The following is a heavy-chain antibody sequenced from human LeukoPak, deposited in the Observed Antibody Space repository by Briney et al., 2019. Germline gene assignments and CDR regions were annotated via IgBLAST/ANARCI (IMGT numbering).Heavy chain of an antibody. CDR2: INTNTGNP. CDR1: GYTFTSYA. J-gene: IGHJ4*02. V-gene: IGHV7-4-1*02. D-gene: IGHD5-12*01. CDR3: ARVGGRGYSGYPLVDY. Sequence: ASVKVSCEASGYTFTSYAMNWVRQAPGQGLEWMGWINTNTGNPTYAQGFTGRFVFSLDTSVSTAYLQISSLKAEDTAVYCCARVGGRGYSGYPLVDYWGQGTLVTVSS.